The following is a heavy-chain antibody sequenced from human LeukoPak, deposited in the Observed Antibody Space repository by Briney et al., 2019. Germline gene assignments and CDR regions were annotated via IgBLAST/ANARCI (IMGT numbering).Heavy chain of an antibody. CDR3: GREGYGGYPRIDY. V-gene: IGHV3-23*01. Sequence: PGGSLRLSCAASGFTFSSHAMSWVRQAPGKGLEWVSGISGSGGSTYYADSVKGRFTISRDNAKNTLDLQMNSLRADDTAVYYCGREGYGGYPRIDYWGQGTLVTVSS. CDR1: GFTFSSHA. CDR2: ISGSGGST. D-gene: IGHD5-12*01. J-gene: IGHJ4*02.